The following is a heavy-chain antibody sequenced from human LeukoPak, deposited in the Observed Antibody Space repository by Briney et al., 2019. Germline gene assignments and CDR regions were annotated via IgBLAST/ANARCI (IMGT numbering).Heavy chain of an antibody. J-gene: IGHJ4*02. D-gene: IGHD3-16*02. V-gene: IGHV3-23*01. CDR3: AKRGVVVRVFLVGFHKEAYYFDS. Sequence: GGSLRLSCGVSGITLSNYGMSWVRQAPGKGLEWVAGLSGSAGGTNYADSVKGRFTISRDNSKNTLFLQMDRLRAEDTAGYFCAKRGVVVRVFLVGFHKEAYYFDSWGQGAQVTVSS. CDR1: GITLSNYG. CDR2: LSGSAGGT.